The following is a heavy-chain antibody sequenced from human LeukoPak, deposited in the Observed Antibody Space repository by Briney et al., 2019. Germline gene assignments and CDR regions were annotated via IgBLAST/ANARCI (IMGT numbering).Heavy chain of an antibody. J-gene: IGHJ6*02. CDR1: GGTFSSYA. Sequence: SVKVSCKASGGTFSSYAISWVRQAPGQGLEWMGRIIPILGIANYAQKFQGRVTITADKSTSTAYMELSSLRSEDTAVYYCARFDILTGYSTAKYYYYYYGMDVWGQGTTVTVSS. CDR3: ARFDILTGYSTAKYYYYYYGMDV. V-gene: IGHV1-69*04. D-gene: IGHD3-9*01. CDR2: IIPILGIA.